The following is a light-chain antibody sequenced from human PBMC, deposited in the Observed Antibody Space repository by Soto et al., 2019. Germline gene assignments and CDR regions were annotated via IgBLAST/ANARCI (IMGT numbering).Light chain of an antibody. CDR1: QSISSY. V-gene: IGKV1-39*01. CDR3: QQSYSTPSIT. Sequence: DIPIAQASSSLSASVGERVTNPFPASQSISSYLNWYQQKPGKAPKLLIYAASSLQSGVPSRFSGSGSGTDFTLTISSLQPEDFATYYCQQSYSTPSITFGQGTRLEIK. CDR2: AAS. J-gene: IGKJ5*01.